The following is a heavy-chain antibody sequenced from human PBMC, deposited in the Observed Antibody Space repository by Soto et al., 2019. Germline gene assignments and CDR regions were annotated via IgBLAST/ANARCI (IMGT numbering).Heavy chain of an antibody. CDR2: IDPSDSYT. V-gene: IGHV5-10-1*01. J-gene: IGHJ4*02. Sequence: PGESLKISCKGSGYSFTSYWISWVRQMPGKGLEWMGRIDPSDSYTNYSPSFQGHVTISADESISTAYLQWSSLKASDTAMYYCARQDYDISTGSYYFDYWGQGTLVTVSS. CDR1: GYSFTSYW. D-gene: IGHD3-9*01. CDR3: ARQDYDISTGSYYFDY.